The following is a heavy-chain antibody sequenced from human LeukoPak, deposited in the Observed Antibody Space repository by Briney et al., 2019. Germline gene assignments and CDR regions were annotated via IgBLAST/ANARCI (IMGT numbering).Heavy chain of an antibody. CDR3: ARDYYDYALGN. D-gene: IGHD3-16*01. V-gene: IGHV3-53*01. CDR2: IYSGGST. Sequence: PGGSLRLSCAASGFTVSSNYMSWVRQAPGKGLEWVSVIYSGGSTYYADSVKGRFTISRDNSKNTLYLQMNSLRAEDTAVYYCARDYYDYALGNWGQGTLVTVSS. CDR1: GFTVSSNY. J-gene: IGHJ4*02.